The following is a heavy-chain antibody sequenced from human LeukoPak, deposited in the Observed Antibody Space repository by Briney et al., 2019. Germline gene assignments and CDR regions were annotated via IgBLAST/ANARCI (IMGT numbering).Heavy chain of an antibody. D-gene: IGHD1-1*01. Sequence: PGGSLRLSCAASGFTFSSYAMSWVRQAPGKGLEWVGRIKSKTDGGTTDYAAPVKGRFTISRDDSKNTLYLQMNSLKTEDTAVYYCTTDFRQLERLRKRFDPWGQGTLVTVSS. CDR2: IKSKTDGGTT. CDR1: GFTFSSYA. J-gene: IGHJ5*02. V-gene: IGHV3-15*01. CDR3: TTDFRQLERLRKRFDP.